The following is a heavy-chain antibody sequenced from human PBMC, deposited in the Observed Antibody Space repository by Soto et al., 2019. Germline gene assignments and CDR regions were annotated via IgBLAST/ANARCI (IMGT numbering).Heavy chain of an antibody. CDR3: ARDPGYGDNSGAFNDY. D-gene: IGHD4-17*01. J-gene: IGHJ4*02. CDR1: GGTFSSYA. CDR2: IIPIFGTA. Sequence: SVKVSCKASGGTFSSYAISWVRQAPGQGLEWMGGIIPIFGTANYAQKFQGRVTITADESTSTAYMELSSLRSEDTAVYYCARDPGYGDNSGAFNDYWGQGTLVTVSS. V-gene: IGHV1-69*13.